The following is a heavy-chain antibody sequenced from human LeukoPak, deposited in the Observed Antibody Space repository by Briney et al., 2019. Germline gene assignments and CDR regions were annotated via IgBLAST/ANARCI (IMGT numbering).Heavy chain of an antibody. CDR3: ATPHGHLGYCSGGSCYLQLDY. D-gene: IGHD2-15*01. V-gene: IGHV1-69*13. CDR1: GGTFSSYA. CDR2: IIPIFGTA. Sequence: SVKVSCKASGGTFSSYAISWVRQAPGQGLEWMGGIIPIFGTANYAKKFQGRVTITADESTSTAYMELSSLRSEDTAVYYCATPHGHLGYCSGGSCYLQLDYWGQGTLVTVSS. J-gene: IGHJ4*02.